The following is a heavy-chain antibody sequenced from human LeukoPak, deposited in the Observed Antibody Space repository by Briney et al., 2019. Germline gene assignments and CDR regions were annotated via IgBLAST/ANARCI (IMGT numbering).Heavy chain of an antibody. J-gene: IGHJ6*03. Sequence: GRSLRLSCAASGFTFSSYAMHWVRQAPGKGLEWVAVISYDGSNKYYADSVKGRFTISRDNSKNTLYLQMNSLRAEDTAVYYCARDFHVDTAMVPIRDYYYYMDVWGKGTTVTVSS. V-gene: IGHV3-30*04. D-gene: IGHD5-18*01. CDR3: ARDFHVDTAMVPIRDYYYYMDV. CDR2: ISYDGSNK. CDR1: GFTFSSYA.